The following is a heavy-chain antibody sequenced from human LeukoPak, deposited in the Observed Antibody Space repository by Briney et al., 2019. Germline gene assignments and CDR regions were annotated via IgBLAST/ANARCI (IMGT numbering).Heavy chain of an antibody. Sequence: GGSLRLSCAASGFTVSGNYMSWVRQAPGKGLEWVSIIYSGGSTYYTDSVKGRFTISRDNSKNTLYLQMNSLRAEDTAVYYCARTLRDGYNQSWFDPWGQGTLVTVSS. V-gene: IGHV3-66*01. J-gene: IGHJ5*02. CDR2: IYSGGST. CDR1: GFTVSGNY. D-gene: IGHD5-24*01. CDR3: ARTLRDGYNQSWFDP.